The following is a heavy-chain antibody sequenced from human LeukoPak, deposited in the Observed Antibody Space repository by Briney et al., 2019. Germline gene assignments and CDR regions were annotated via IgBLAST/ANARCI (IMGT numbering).Heavy chain of an antibody. CDR2: INHNGNVN. CDR1: GFTFSSYW. D-gene: IGHD3-16*01. J-gene: IGHJ4*02. CDR3: ARDGD. Sequence: GGSLRLSCAASGFTFSSYWMNWARQAPGKGLEWVASINHNGNVNYYVDSVKGRFTISRDNAKNSLYLQMSNLRAEDTAVYYCARDGDWGQGTLVTVSS. V-gene: IGHV3-7*03.